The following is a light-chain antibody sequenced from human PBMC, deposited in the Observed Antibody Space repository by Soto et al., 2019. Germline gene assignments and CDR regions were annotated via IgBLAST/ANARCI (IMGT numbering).Light chain of an antibody. CDR1: SSDVGGYNY. Sequence: QSALTQPASVSGSSGQSITIPCTGTSSDVGGYNYVSWYQQHPGKAPKLMIYDVSNRPSGVSNRFSGSKSGNTASLTISGLQAEDEADYYCSSYTSSSTLFVFGTGTKVTVL. CDR3: SSYTSSSTLFV. CDR2: DVS. V-gene: IGLV2-14*01. J-gene: IGLJ1*01.